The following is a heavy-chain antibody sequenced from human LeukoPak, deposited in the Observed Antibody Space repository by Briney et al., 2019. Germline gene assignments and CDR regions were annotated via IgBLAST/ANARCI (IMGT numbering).Heavy chain of an antibody. CDR2: IYHSGST. J-gene: IGHJ4*02. Sequence: SETLSLTCTVSGYSISSGYYWGWIRQPPGKGLEWIGSIYHSGSTYYNPSLKSRVTISVDTSKNQFSLRLSSVTAADTAVYYCASLYSSSWYYFDYWGQGTLVTVSS. V-gene: IGHV4-38-2*02. D-gene: IGHD6-13*01. CDR1: GYSISSGYY. CDR3: ASLYSSSWYYFDY.